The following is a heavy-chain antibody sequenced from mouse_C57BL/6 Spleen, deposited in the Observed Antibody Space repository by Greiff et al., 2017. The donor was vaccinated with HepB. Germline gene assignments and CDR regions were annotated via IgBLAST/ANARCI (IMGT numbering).Heavy chain of an antibody. Sequence: EVQLQQSGPELVKPGASVKISCKASGYTFTDYYMNWVKQSHGKSLEWIGDINPNNGGTSYNQKFKGKATLTVDKSSSTAYKELRSLTSEDSAVYYCARAEGNPFAYWGQGTLVTVSA. J-gene: IGHJ3*01. V-gene: IGHV1-26*01. CDR3: ARAEGNPFAY. CDR2: INPNNGGT. CDR1: GYTFTDYY. D-gene: IGHD2-1*01.